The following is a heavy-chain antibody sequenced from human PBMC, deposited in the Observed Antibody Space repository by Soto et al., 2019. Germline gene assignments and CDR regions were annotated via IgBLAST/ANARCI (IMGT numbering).Heavy chain of an antibody. CDR2: INHSGST. J-gene: IGHJ3*02. CDR3: GRGRGGDDVFDI. Sequence: SETLSLTCAVYGGSFSGYYWSWIRQPPGKGLEWIGEINHSGSTNYNPSLKSRVTISEDTSKNQFSLKLSSVTAADTAVYYCGRGRGGDDVFDIGGKGKMVTVPS. V-gene: IGHV4-34*01. CDR1: GGSFSGYY.